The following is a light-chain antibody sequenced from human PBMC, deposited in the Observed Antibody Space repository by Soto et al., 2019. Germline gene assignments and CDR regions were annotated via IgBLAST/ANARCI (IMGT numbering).Light chain of an antibody. CDR3: QHYGASPGA. V-gene: IGKV3-20*01. CDR1: QTISRNA. CDR2: DVS. Sequence: EVVLTQSPGTLSLSPGERGAPSCRASQTISRNAVAWYQQRPGQAPTLLIYDVSSRATGIPDRFSGSGSRTDFTLTISRLEPEDFAVYYCQHYGASPGAFGPGTKVDIK. J-gene: IGKJ3*01.